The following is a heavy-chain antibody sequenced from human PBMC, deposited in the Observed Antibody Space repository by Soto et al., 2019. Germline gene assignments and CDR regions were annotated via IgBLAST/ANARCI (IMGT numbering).Heavy chain of an antibody. V-gene: IGHV5-51*01. J-gene: IGHJ4*02. D-gene: IGHD2-2*02. CDR2: IYPGDSDT. CDR1: GYSFATYW. CDR3: ATGGYCTTTSCYNFFDY. Sequence: PGESLKISCKGSGYSFATYWIGWVRQMPGKGLEWMGIIYPGDSDTRYSPSFQGQVTMSADKSINTAYLQWSGLKASDTAMYYCATGGYCTTTSCYNFFDYWGQGSLVTVSS.